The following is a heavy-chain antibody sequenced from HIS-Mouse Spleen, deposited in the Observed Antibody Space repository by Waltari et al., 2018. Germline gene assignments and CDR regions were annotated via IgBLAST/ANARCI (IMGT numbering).Heavy chain of an antibody. D-gene: IGHD6-13*01. CDR3: AREIPYSSSWYDWYFDL. CDR2: ILYSGST. J-gene: IGHJ2*01. V-gene: IGHV4-39*07. Sequence: QLQLQESGPGLVKPSETLSLTCTVSGGSISSSSYYWGWIRQPPGKGLEWIGGILYSGSTYYNPALKSRVTISVDTSKNRFSLKLSSVTAADTAVYYCAREIPYSSSWYDWYFDLWGRGTLVTVSS. CDR1: GGSISSSSYY.